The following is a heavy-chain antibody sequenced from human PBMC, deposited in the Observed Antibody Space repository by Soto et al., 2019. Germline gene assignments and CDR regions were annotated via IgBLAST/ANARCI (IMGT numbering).Heavy chain of an antibody. CDR3: ARDSPDYYDSSGYGFDY. CDR2: ISAYNGNT. V-gene: IGHV1-18*01. J-gene: IGHJ4*02. D-gene: IGHD3-22*01. Sequence: SSVKVSCKASGYTFTSYGISWVRQAPGQGLEWMGWISAYNGNTNYAQKLQGRVTMTTDTSTSTAYMELRSLRSDDTAVYYCARDSPDYYDSSGYGFDYWGQGNLVTVSS. CDR1: GYTFTSYG.